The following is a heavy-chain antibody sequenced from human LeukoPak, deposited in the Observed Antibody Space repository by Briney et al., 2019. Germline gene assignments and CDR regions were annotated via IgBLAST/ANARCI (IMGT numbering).Heavy chain of an antibody. CDR3: AREGYYGSGSYSYYYYYMDV. D-gene: IGHD3-10*01. CDR1: GFTFSSYS. V-gene: IGHV3-21*01. CDR2: ISSSSNYI. J-gene: IGHJ6*03. Sequence: KPGGSLRLSCAASGFTFSSYSMNWVRQAPGKGLEWVSSISSSSNYIYYADSMKGRFTISRDNAKNSLYLQMNSLRAEDTAVYYCAREGYYGSGSYSYYYYYMDVWGKGTTVTISS.